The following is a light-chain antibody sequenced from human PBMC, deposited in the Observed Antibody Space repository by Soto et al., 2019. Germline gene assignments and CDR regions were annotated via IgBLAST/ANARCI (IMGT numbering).Light chain of an antibody. CDR1: QDISNY. V-gene: IGKV1-33*01. CDR2: DAS. J-gene: IGKJ4*01. Sequence: DSQMTQSPSSLSASVGDRVTSSCQASQDISNYLNWYQQKPGKAPKLLIYDASNLETGVPSRFSGSGSGTDFTFTISSLQPEDIATYYCQQYDNLPTFGGGTKVDIK. CDR3: QQYDNLPT.